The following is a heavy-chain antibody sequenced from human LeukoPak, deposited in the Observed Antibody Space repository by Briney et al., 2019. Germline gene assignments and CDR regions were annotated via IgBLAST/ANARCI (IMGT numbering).Heavy chain of an antibody. J-gene: IGHJ6*03. Sequence: GGSLRLSCAASGFTFSSYWMSWVRQAPGKGLEWVANIKQDGSEKYYVDSVKGRFTISRDNAENSLYLQMNTLRAEDTAVYFCARVPYYVSSGYYYYYYYMDVWGKGTTVTVSS. CDR3: ARVPYYVSSGYYYYYYYMDV. D-gene: IGHD3-22*01. CDR2: IKQDGSEK. V-gene: IGHV3-7*03. CDR1: GFTFSSYW.